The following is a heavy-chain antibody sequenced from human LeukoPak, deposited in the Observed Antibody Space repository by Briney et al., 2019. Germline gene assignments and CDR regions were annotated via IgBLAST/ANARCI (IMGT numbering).Heavy chain of an antibody. CDR1: GLTFSSYA. V-gene: IGHV3-23*01. CDR2: ISGSGGST. Sequence: GGSLRLSCAASGLTFSSYAVSWVRRSPGKGLEWVSAISGSGGSTYYADSVKGRFTISRDNSKNTLYLQMNSLRAEDTAVYYCAKDRARIAAAGTDYWGQGTLVTVSS. CDR3: AKDRARIAAAGTDY. J-gene: IGHJ4*02. D-gene: IGHD6-13*01.